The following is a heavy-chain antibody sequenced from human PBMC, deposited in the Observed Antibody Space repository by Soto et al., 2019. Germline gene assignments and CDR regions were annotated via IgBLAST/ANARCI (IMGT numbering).Heavy chain of an antibody. D-gene: IGHD4-4*01. CDR1: GGSISSSSYY. Sequence: SETLSLTCTVSGGSISSSSYYWGWIRQPPGKGLEWIGSIYYSGSTYYNPSLKSRVTISVDTSKNQFSLKLSSVTAADTAVYYCARLAGFYSNYYMDVWGKGTTVNVSS. CDR3: ARLAGFYSNYYMDV. J-gene: IGHJ6*03. V-gene: IGHV4-39*01. CDR2: IYYSGST.